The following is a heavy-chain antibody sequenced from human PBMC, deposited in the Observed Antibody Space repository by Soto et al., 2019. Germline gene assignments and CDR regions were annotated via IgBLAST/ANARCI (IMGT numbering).Heavy chain of an antibody. Sequence: EGSLRLSCSASGFTFSSYAMHWVRQAPGKGLEYVSAISSNGGSTYYADSVKGRFTIDRDNSKNTLYLQMNSLRAEDTAVYYCVKAGEEVELRSPLDYWGQGTLVTVSS. V-gene: IGHV3-64D*06. CDR1: GFTFSSYA. D-gene: IGHD1-7*01. CDR2: ISSNGGST. CDR3: VKAGEEVELRSPLDY. J-gene: IGHJ4*02.